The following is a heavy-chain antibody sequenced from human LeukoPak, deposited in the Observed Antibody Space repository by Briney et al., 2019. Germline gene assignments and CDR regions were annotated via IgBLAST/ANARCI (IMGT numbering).Heavy chain of an antibody. D-gene: IGHD4-17*01. J-gene: IGHJ1*01. CDR2: INHSGST. CDR3: ARGGYGDYVAESFQH. V-gene: IGHV4-34*01. CDR1: GGSFSGYY. Sequence: SETLSLTCAVYGGSFSGYYWSWVRQPPGKGLEWLGEINHSGSTNYNPSLKSRVTISVDTSKNQFSLKLSSVTAADTAVYYCARGGYGDYVAESFQHWGQSTLVSVS.